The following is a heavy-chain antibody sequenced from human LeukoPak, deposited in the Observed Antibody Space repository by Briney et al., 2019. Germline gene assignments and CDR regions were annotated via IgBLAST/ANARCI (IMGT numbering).Heavy chain of an antibody. Sequence: GESLKISCKGPGYSFTSYWIGWVRQMPGKGLEWMGIIYPGDSDTRYSPSFQGQVTISADKSISTAYLQWSSLKASDTAMYYCARPYCSSTSCDTYYFDYWGQGTLVTVSS. J-gene: IGHJ4*02. V-gene: IGHV5-51*01. CDR3: ARPYCSSTSCDTYYFDY. CDR1: GYSFTSYW. D-gene: IGHD2-2*01. CDR2: IYPGDSDT.